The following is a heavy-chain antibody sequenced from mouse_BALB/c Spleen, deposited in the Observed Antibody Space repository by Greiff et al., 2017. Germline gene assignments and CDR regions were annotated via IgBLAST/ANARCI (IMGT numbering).Heavy chain of an antibody. V-gene: IGHV3-2*02. CDR3: AREGNSYAMDY. CDR2: ISYSGST. J-gene: IGHJ4*01. Sequence: VQLQQSGPGLVKPSQSLSLTCTVTGYSITSDYAWNWIRQFPGNKLEWMGYISYSGSTSYNPSLKSRISITRDTSKNQFFLQLNSVTTEDTATYYCAREGNSYAMDYWGQGTSVTVSS. D-gene: IGHD2-1*01. CDR1: GYSITSDYA.